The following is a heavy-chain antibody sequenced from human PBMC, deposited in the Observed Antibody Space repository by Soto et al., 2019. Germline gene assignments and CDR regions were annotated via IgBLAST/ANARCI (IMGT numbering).Heavy chain of an antibody. CDR2: IIPILGIA. J-gene: IGHJ4*02. Sequence: ASVKVSCKASGGTFSSYTISWVRQAPGQGLEWMGRIIPILGIANYAQKFQGRVTITADKSTSTAYMELSSLRSEDTAVYYCARNHRAAAAGYCLDCWGQGTLVTVSS. CDR3: ARNHRAAAAGYCLDC. V-gene: IGHV1-69*02. CDR1: GGTFSSYT. D-gene: IGHD6-13*01.